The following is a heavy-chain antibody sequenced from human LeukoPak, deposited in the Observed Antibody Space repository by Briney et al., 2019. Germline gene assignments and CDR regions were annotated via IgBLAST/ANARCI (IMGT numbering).Heavy chain of an antibody. CDR2: IYTSGST. Sequence: SETLSLTCTVSGGSISSYYWSWIRLPAGKGLEWIGRIYTSGSTNYNPSLKSRVTMSVDTSKNQFSLKLSSVTAADTAVYYCARDRSYYYDPYAFDIWGQGTMVTVSS. CDR1: GGSISSYY. J-gene: IGHJ3*02. V-gene: IGHV4-4*07. CDR3: ARDRSYYYDPYAFDI. D-gene: IGHD3-22*01.